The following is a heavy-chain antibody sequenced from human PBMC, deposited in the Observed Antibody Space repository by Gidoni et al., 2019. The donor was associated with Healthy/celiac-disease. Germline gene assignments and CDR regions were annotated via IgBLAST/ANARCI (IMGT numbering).Heavy chain of an antibody. J-gene: IGHJ6*03. Sequence: QVQLVEAGGGVVQPGRSRRISWAGPGITFSDKGMHRVRQAPGKGLEWLSVIWYDGSNTYSADSVKGRFTISRYNSQHPLYLQMNSLSAEDTAVYYCARDGAGILTGYSYYYYYMDVWGKGTTVTVSS. D-gene: IGHD3-9*01. V-gene: IGHV3-33*01. CDR3: ARDGAGILTGYSYYYYYMDV. CDR2: IWYDGSNT. CDR1: GITFSDKG.